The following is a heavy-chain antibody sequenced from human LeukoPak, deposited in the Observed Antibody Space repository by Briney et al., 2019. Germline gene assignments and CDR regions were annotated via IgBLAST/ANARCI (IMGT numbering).Heavy chain of an antibody. J-gene: IGHJ4*02. Sequence: ASVKVSCKASGYTFTSYGISRVRQAPGQGLEWMGWISAYNGNTNYAQKLQGRVTMTTDTSTSTAYMELRSLRSDDTAVYYCARYDILTGYLGSYYWGQGTLVTVSS. CDR1: GYTFTSYG. V-gene: IGHV1-18*01. CDR2: ISAYNGNT. CDR3: ARYDILTGYLGSYY. D-gene: IGHD3-9*01.